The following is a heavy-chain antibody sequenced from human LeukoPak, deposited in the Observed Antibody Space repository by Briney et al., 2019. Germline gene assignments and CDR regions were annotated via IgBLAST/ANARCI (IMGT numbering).Heavy chain of an antibody. CDR2: INHSGST. CDR3: ARRWVYYNGLGSRLNFDY. V-gene: IGHV4-34*01. CDR1: GGSFSGYY. J-gene: IGHJ4*02. Sequence: PSETLSLTCAVYGGSFSGYYWSWIRQPPGKGLEWIGEINHSGSTNYNPSLKSRVTISVDTSKNQFSLKLSSVTAADTAVYYCARRWVYYNGLGSRLNFDYWGQGTLVTVSS. D-gene: IGHD3-10*01.